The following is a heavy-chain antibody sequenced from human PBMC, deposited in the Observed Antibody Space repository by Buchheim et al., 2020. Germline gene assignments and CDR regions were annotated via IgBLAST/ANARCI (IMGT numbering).Heavy chain of an antibody. CDR2: INSDGTST. V-gene: IGHV3-74*01. CDR3: ARAPIAVAGNWFDP. D-gene: IGHD6-19*01. CDR1: GFIFSNYW. Sequence: EVQLVESGGDLVQPGGSLRLSCAASGFIFSNYWMNWVRQAPGKGLVWVSRINSDGTSTSYADSVKGRFTISRDNAKNTPYLQMSSLRAEDTAVYYCARAPIAVAGNWFDPWGQGTL. J-gene: IGHJ5*02.